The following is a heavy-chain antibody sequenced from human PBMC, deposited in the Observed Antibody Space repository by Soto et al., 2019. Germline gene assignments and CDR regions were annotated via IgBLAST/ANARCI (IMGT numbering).Heavy chain of an antibody. D-gene: IGHD2-15*01. CDR3: AKSTSCIGGSCFPQY. J-gene: IGHJ4*02. Sequence: SLRLSCAGPTFIFSDFGFHWVRQAPGKGLEWVAMISYDGSDQYYGDSVQGRFTIYRDDSKNTVYLQMNSLRAEDTAMYYCAKSTSCIGGSCFPQYWGPGTLVTVSS. CDR1: TFIFSDFG. V-gene: IGHV3-30*18. CDR2: ISYDGSDQ.